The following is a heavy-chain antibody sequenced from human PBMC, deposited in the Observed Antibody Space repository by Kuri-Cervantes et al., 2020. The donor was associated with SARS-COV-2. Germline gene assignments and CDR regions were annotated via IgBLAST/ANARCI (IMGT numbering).Heavy chain of an antibody. CDR2: ISYDGSNE. J-gene: IGHJ5*01. CDR3: AKDRVGVLDS. Sequence: GESLKISCAASGFTFSSCAMHWVRLAPGKGLEWVAFISYDGSNEYYADSVRGRFTISRDNSNNTLYPQVNRLRAEDTALYYCAKDRVGVLDSWGQGTQVTVSS. CDR1: GFTFSSCA. V-gene: IGHV3-30*01. D-gene: IGHD2-21*01.